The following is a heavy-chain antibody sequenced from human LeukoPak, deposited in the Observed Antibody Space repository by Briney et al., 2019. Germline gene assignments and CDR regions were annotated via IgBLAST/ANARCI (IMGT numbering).Heavy chain of an antibody. J-gene: IGHJ4*02. CDR1: GFTFSSYS. CDR3: ARLVWDTTMADGDIDS. Sequence: GGSLRLSCAASGFTFSSYSMNWVRQAPGKGLEWVSSISSASTYIYYADSVKGRFTISRDNAKNSLYLQMNSLRTEDTAMYYCARLVWDTTMADGDIDSWGQGTLLIVSS. CDR2: ISSASTYI. V-gene: IGHV3-21*01. D-gene: IGHD5-18*01.